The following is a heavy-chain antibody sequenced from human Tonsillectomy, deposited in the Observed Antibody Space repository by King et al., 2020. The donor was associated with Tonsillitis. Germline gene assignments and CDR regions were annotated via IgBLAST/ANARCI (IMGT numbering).Heavy chain of an antibody. Sequence: QLVQSGGGLVQPGGSLRLSCAASGFTVSSNYMSWVRQAPGKGLEWVSVIYIGGSTYYADSVKGRFTISRHNSKNTLYLQMNSLRAEDTAVYYCARGDCSSTSCYEGPFDYWGQGTLVTVSS. CDR1: GFTVSSNY. CDR3: ARGDCSSTSCYEGPFDY. V-gene: IGHV3-53*04. D-gene: IGHD2-2*01. CDR2: IYIGGST. J-gene: IGHJ4*02.